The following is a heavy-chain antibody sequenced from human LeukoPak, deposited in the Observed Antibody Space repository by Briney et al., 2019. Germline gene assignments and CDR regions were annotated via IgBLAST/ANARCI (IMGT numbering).Heavy chain of an antibody. CDR2: IIPIFGTA. D-gene: IGHD6-19*01. J-gene: IGHJ3*02. Sequence: ASVKVSCKASGGTFSSYAISWVRQAPGQGLEWMGGIIPIFGTANYAQKFQGRVTITADESTSTAYMELSSLRSEDTAVYYCATAPVAGRAFDIWGQGTMVTVSS. CDR3: ATAPVAGRAFDI. CDR1: GGTFSSYA. V-gene: IGHV1-69*13.